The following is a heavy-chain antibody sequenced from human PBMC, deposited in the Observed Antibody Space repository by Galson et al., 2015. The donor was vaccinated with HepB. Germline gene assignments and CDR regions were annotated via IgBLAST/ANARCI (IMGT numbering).Heavy chain of an antibody. D-gene: IGHD3-10*01. CDR3: ARDLGWFGEIPRLGYYYYGMDV. J-gene: IGHJ6*02. Sequence: SLRLSCAASGFTFSSYSMNWVRQAPGKGLEWVSSISSSSSYIYYADSVKGRFTISRDNAKNSLYLQMNSLRAEDTAVYYCARDLGWFGEIPRLGYYYYGMDVWGQGTTVTVSS. CDR1: GFTFSSYS. V-gene: IGHV3-21*01. CDR2: ISSSSSYI.